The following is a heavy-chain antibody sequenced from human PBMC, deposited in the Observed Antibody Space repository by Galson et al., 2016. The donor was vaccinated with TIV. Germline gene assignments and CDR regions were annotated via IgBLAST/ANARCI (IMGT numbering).Heavy chain of an antibody. Sequence: SETLSLTCAVYGGSFSGYYWTWIRQPPGKGLEWIGEITHSGSTNNTSLKSRGTISVDTSKNQLSLKVRSVTAADTAVYYCARRHQWLGGSFDVWGQGTMVAVS. CDR3: ARRHQWLGGSFDV. V-gene: IGHV4-34*04. J-gene: IGHJ3*01. CDR2: ITHSGST. CDR1: GGSFSGYY. D-gene: IGHD6-19*01.